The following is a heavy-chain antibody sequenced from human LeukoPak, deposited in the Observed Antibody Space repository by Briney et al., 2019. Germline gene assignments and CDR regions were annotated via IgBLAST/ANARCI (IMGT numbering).Heavy chain of an antibody. CDR2: IYSGGST. CDR1: GFTVSSNY. CDR3: ARDQTYYDILTGYYRSDGFDP. V-gene: IGHV3-53*01. Sequence: GGSLRLSCAPSGFTVSSNYMSWVRQAPGKGLEWVSVIYSGGSTYYADSVKGRFTISRDNSKNTLYLQMNSLRAEDTAVYYCARDQTYYDILTGYYRSDGFDPWGQGTLVTVSS. D-gene: IGHD3-9*01. J-gene: IGHJ5*02.